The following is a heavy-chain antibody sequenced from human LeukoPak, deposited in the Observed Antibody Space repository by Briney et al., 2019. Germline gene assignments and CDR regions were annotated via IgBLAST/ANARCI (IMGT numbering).Heavy chain of an antibody. V-gene: IGHV4-34*01. CDR3: ARHGLGRYYYMDV. J-gene: IGHJ6*03. CDR1: GGSFSGYQ. CDR2: INHSGST. D-gene: IGHD3-10*01. Sequence: SETLSLTCAVDGGSFSGYQWSWIRQPPGKGLEWIGEINHSGSTNYNSSLKSRVTISVDTSKNQFSLRLSSVTAADTAVYYCARHGLGRYYYMDVWGNGTAIIISS.